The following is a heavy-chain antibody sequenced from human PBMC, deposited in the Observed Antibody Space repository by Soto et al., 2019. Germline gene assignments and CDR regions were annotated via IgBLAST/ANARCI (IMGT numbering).Heavy chain of an antibody. CDR1: GYTFNTYF. J-gene: IGHJ4*01. CDR3: PKDTGNSFDY. Sequence: HVQLVQSGGELKKPGASVKVSCNTSGYTFNTYFITWVRQAPGQGLEWMGWISPHNGNTNYAEKFQGRVTMTADTTTKKAYRDLRTLRIADTAVYYFPKDTGNSFDYWGQEPRSPSPQ. CDR2: ISPHNGNT. V-gene: IGHV1-18*01.